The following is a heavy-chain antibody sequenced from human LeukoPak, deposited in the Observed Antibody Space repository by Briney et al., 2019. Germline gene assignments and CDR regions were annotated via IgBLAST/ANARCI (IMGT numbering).Heavy chain of an antibody. CDR1: GGSISSGNW. CDR3: ARHLLVGAATGDPFDY. CDR2: IYLSGST. D-gene: IGHD6-13*01. J-gene: IGHJ4*02. Sequence: SGTLSLTCAVSGGSISSGNWWSWVRQPPGKALEWIGEIYLSGSTNYNPSLKSRVTISVDTSKNQFSLKLSSVTAADTAIYYCARHLLVGAATGDPFDYWGQGTLVTVSS. V-gene: IGHV4-4*02.